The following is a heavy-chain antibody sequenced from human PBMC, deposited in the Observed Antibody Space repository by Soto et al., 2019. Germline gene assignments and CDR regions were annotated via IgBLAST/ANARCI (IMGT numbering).Heavy chain of an antibody. Sequence: GGSLRLSCAASGFTFSAFEMNWVRQAPGKGLEWLSYIYNSGSTMTYADSVKGRFAISRDNAKNSLYLQMYSLRAEDTAVYYCARESGGTGLDVWGQGTTVTVSS. CDR1: GFTFSAFE. J-gene: IGHJ6*02. CDR3: ARESGGTGLDV. CDR2: IYNSGSTM. V-gene: IGHV3-48*03. D-gene: IGHD1-1*01.